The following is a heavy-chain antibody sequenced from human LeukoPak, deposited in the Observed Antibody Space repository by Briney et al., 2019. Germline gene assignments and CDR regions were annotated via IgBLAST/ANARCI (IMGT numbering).Heavy chain of an antibody. CDR3: ARCHSSSWYGDYFDY. Sequence: IPSETLSLTCTVSGGSISSSIYYWGWIRQPPGKGLEWIGSIYYSGSTYYNPSLKSRVTISVDTSKNQFSLKLSSVTAADTAVYYCARCHSSSWYGDYFDYWGQGTLVTVSS. V-gene: IGHV4-39*01. CDR2: IYYSGST. D-gene: IGHD6-13*01. CDR1: GGSISSSIYY. J-gene: IGHJ4*02.